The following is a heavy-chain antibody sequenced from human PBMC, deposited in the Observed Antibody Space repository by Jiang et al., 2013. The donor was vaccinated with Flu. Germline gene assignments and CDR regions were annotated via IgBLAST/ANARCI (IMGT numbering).Heavy chain of an antibody. Sequence: GSISSGDSYWSWIRQPPEKGLEWIGYIYYSGGTYYNPSLKSRVTISVDTSQNQFSLKLSSVTAADTAVYYCARDRDPYYYGAGSYLYGMDVWGQGTTVTV. CDR3: ARDRDPYYYGAGSYLYGMDV. J-gene: IGHJ6*02. CDR1: GSISSGDSY. CDR2: IYYSGGT. V-gene: IGHV4-30-4*01. D-gene: IGHD3-10*01.